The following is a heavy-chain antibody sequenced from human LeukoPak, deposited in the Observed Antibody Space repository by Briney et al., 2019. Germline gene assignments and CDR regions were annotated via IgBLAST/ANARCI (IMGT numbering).Heavy chain of an antibody. Sequence: NTSETLSLTCTVSGYSISSGYYWGWIRQPPGKGLEWIGSIYHSGTTYYNPSLKSRVTISVDTSKNQFSLRLNSVNAADTAVFYCARQGYSDFSSRPFDYWGQGTLVTVSS. J-gene: IGHJ4*02. D-gene: IGHD1-26*01. V-gene: IGHV4-38-2*02. CDR3: ARQGYSDFSSRPFDY. CDR2: IYHSGTT. CDR1: GYSISSGYY.